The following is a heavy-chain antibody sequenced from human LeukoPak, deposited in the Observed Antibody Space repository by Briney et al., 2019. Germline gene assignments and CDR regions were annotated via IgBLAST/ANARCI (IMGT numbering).Heavy chain of an antibody. D-gene: IGHD2-2*02. Sequence: ASVKVSCKASGYTFTGYYMHRVRQAPGQGLEWMGWINLNSGGTNYAQKFQGRVTMTRDTSISTAYVELSRLRSDDTAVYYCARVPRRVVVPAAILFDPWGQGTLVTVSS. CDR2: INLNSGGT. CDR1: GYTFTGYY. J-gene: IGHJ5*02. CDR3: ARVPRRVVVPAAILFDP. V-gene: IGHV1-2*02.